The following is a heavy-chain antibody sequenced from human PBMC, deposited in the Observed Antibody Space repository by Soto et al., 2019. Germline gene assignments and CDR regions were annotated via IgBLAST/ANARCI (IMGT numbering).Heavy chain of an antibody. V-gene: IGHV3-74*01. D-gene: IGHD4-17*01. CDR2: INSDGSST. Sequence: PGGSLRLSCAASGFTFSSYWMHGVRQAPGKGLVWVSRINSDGSSTSYADSVKGRFTISRDNAKNTLYLQMNSLRAEDTAVYYCARDDDYGDYLFDYWGQGTLVTVSS. CDR1: GFTFSSYW. CDR3: ARDDDYGDYLFDY. J-gene: IGHJ4*02.